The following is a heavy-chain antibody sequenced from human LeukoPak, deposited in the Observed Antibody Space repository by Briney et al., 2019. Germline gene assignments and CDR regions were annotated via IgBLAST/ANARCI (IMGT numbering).Heavy chain of an antibody. CDR1: GFTFSSNS. D-gene: IGHD3-10*01. Sequence: GGSLRLSCAASGFTFSSNSMNSFRQAPGKGLEWVSSISSSSSYIYYADSVKGRFTISRDNAKNSLYLQMNSLRAEDTAVYYCARAGYYYGSGSYLGYWGQGTLVTVSS. CDR2: ISSSSSYI. V-gene: IGHV3-21*01. CDR3: ARAGYYYGSGSYLGY. J-gene: IGHJ4*02.